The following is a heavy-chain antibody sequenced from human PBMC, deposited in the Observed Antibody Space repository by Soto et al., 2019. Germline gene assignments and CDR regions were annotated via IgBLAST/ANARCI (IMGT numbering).Heavy chain of an antibody. J-gene: IGHJ4*01. CDR1: GYTFTTYG. Sequence: QVQRVQSGAEVKKPGASVKVSCKASGYTFTTYGITWVRQAPGQGLEWMGWISAYSGNTTYAQKLKGRLTVTTDTSTNTAYMDVRSLRSDDTAVYYCARVVKAGDYGDYGRYYFDYWGHGTLVTVSS. V-gene: IGHV1-18*04. CDR3: ARVVKAGDYGDYGRYYFDY. CDR2: ISAYSGNT. D-gene: IGHD4-17*01.